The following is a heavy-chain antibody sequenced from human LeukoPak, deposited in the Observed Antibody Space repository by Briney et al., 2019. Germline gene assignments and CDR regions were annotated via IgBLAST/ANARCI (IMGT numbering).Heavy chain of an antibody. D-gene: IGHD3-16*01. J-gene: IGHJ3*02. CDR1: GGSISSYY. CDR3: ARGSLGDPFTDDAFDI. V-gene: IGHV4-59*07. CDR2: IYYSGST. Sequence: SDTLSLTCTVSGGSISSYYWSWLRQPPGTGLEWIGDIYYSGSTNYNPSLKSRVTISVDTSKNQFSLKLSSVTAADTAVYYCARGSLGDPFTDDAFDIWGQGTMVTVSS.